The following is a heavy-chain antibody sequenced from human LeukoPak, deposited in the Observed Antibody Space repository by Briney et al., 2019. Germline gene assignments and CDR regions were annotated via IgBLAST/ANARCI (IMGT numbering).Heavy chain of an antibody. CDR2: INPSGGST. CDR1: GYTFTSYY. CDR3: ARVNDYDSGSLYRPIDY. Sequence: ASVKVSCKASGYTFTSYYMHWVRQAPGQGLEWMGIINPSGGSTSYAQKFQGRVTMTRDTSISTAYMELSRLRSDDTAVYYCARVNDYDSGSLYRPIDYWGQGTLVTVSS. V-gene: IGHV1-46*01. D-gene: IGHD3-10*01. J-gene: IGHJ4*02.